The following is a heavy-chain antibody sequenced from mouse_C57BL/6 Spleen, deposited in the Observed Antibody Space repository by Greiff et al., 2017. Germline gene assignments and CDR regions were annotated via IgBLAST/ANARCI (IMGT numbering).Heavy chain of an antibody. CDR1: GYTFTSYW. J-gene: IGHJ4*01. CDR3: ASLRGVYDGYSPHAMDY. D-gene: IGHD2-3*01. V-gene: IGHV1-53*01. CDR2: INPSNGGT. Sequence: QVQLKQPGTELVKPGASVKLSCKASGYTFTSYWMHWVKQRPGQGLEWIGNINPSNGGTNYNEKFKSKATLTVDKSSSTAYMQLSSLTSEDSAVYYCASLRGVYDGYSPHAMDYWGQGTSVTVSS.